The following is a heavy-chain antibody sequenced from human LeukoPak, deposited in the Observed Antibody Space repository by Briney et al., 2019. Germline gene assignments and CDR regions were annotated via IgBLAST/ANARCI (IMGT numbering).Heavy chain of an antibody. J-gene: IGHJ3*02. CDR2: ISYDGSNK. CDR3: AGEKAPYCGGDCDAFDI. Sequence: GSLRLSCAASGFTFSSYAMHWVRQAPGKGLEWVAVISYDGSNKYYADSVKGRFTISRDNSKNTLYLQMNSLRAEDTAVYYCAGEKAPYCGGDCDAFDIWGQGTMVTVSS. V-gene: IGHV3-30-3*01. D-gene: IGHD2-21*02. CDR1: GFTFSSYA.